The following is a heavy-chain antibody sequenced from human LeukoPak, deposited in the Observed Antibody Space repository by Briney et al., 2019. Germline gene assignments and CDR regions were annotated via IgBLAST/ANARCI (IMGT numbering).Heavy chain of an antibody. CDR3: ARKRLERGIDY. J-gene: IGHJ4*02. CDR1: GYTFTAYY. V-gene: IGHV1-2*02. Sequence: VASVKVSCKASGYTFTAYYMHWVRQAPGQGLEWMGWINPNSGGTNYAQKFQGRVTMTRDTSISTAYMELSRLRSDDTAVYYCARKRLERGIDYWGQGTLVTVSS. D-gene: IGHD1-1*01. CDR2: INPNSGGT.